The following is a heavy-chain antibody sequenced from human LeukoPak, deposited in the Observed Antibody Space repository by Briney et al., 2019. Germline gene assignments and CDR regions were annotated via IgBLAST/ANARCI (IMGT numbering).Heavy chain of an antibody. CDR1: GYTFDNFY. D-gene: IGHD1-14*01. J-gene: IGHJ4*02. V-gene: IGHV1-2*02. CDR2: INGNDGST. Sequence: ASVKVSFKASGYTFDNFYIHWVGQAPGQGPEWMGWINGNDGSTNYAQKFQGRVTMTRVTAISTVYMDLSGLRPDDTAIYYCARDEGSTYNQLDYWGQGTLVTVSS. CDR3: ARDEGSTYNQLDY.